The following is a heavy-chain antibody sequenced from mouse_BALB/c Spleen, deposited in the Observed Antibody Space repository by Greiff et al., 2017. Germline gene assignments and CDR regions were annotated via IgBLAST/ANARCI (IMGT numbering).Heavy chain of an antibody. J-gene: IGHJ2*01. CDR3: TRDSSGSFSY. CDR1: GFTFSSYT. D-gene: IGHD3-1*01. Sequence: EVKLMESGGGLVKPGGSLKLSCAASGFTFSSYTMSWVRQTPEKRLEWVATISSGGSYTYYPDSVKGRFTISRDNAKNTLYLQMSSLKSEDTAMYYCTRDSSGSFSYWGQGTTLTVSS. CDR2: ISSGGSYT. V-gene: IGHV5-6-4*01.